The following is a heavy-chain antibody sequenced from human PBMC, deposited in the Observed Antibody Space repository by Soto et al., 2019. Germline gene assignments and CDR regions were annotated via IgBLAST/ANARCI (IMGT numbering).Heavy chain of an antibody. J-gene: IGHJ6*02. CDR2: IIPIFDIT. V-gene: IGHV1-69*01. CDR1: GGTFRSYS. Sequence: QVQLVQSGAEVKKPGSSVKVSCKASGGTFRSYSISWVRQAPGQGLEWMGGIIPIFDITNYAQKFQGRVTIPTDEYTSTAYMELSSLGSDDTAVYYCARPDEGGYSSNHHYYYALDVWGQGTTGTV. CDR3: ARPDEGGYSSNHHYYYALDV. D-gene: IGHD3-22*01.